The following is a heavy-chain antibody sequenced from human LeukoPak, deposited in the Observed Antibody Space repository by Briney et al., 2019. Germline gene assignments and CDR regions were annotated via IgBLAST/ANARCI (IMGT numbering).Heavy chain of an antibody. CDR2: ISGSGGST. V-gene: IGHV3-23*01. Sequence: GGSLRLSCAASGFTFSSYAMSWVRQAPGKGLEWVSSISGSGGSTYYADSVRGRFTISRDNSKNTLYLQMNSLRAEDTAVYYRAKEGTLYYSDRIPYWGQGTLVTVSS. D-gene: IGHD3-22*01. J-gene: IGHJ4*02. CDR1: GFTFSSYA. CDR3: AKEGTLYYSDRIPY.